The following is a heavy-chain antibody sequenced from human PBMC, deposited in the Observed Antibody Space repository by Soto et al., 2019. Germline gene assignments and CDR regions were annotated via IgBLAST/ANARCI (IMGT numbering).Heavy chain of an antibody. CDR2: ITSSCGGT. J-gene: IGHJ4*02. CDR1: VFTFSAYF. CDR3: AKLTAA. D-gene: IGHD6-13*01. V-gene: IGHV3-23*01. Sequence: SXRLSCSSSVFTFSAYFISWFSQAPGKGLEWVSSITSSCGGTYYADSVNGRFTVSRDNSKNTVYLQMNSLRDEDTAVYYCAKLTAAWGQGTLVTV.